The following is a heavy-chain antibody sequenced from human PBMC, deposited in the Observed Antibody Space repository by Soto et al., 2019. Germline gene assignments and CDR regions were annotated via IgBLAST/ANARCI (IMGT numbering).Heavy chain of an antibody. CDR3: ARDPLAPYY. CDR2: ISAYNGNT. J-gene: IGHJ4*02. Sequence: ASVKVSCKASGYTFASYGITWVRQAPGQGLEWMGWISAYNGNTNYAQKLQGRVTMTTDTSTSTAYMEVRSLISDDTAVYNCARDPLAPYYWGQGTLVTVAS. CDR1: GYTFASYG. D-gene: IGHD1-1*01. V-gene: IGHV1-18*01.